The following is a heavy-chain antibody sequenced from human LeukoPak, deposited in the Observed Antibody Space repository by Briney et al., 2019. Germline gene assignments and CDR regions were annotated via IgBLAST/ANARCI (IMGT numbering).Heavy chain of an antibody. CDR3: ARGRALGAARGGWFDP. CDR2: INHSGSI. CDR1: GGSFSGNY. D-gene: IGHD3-10*01. J-gene: IGHJ5*02. V-gene: IGHV4-34*01. Sequence: PSETLSLTCAVYGGSFSGNYWSWIRQPPGKGLEWIGEINHSGSINYNPSLKSRVTISVDTSKNQFSLKLSSVTAADTAVYYCARGRALGAARGGWFDPWGQGTLVTVSS.